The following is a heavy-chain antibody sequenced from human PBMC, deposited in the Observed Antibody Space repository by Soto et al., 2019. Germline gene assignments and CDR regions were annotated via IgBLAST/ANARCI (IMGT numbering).Heavy chain of an antibody. Sequence: QVQLQESGPGLVKPSETLSLTCTVSGGSVSSGSYYWSWIRQPPGKGLEWIGYIYYSGSTNYNPSLKSRVTISVDSSKNQFSLKLSSVTAADTAVHYCARDLRYCSGGSCYSNWFDPWGQGTLVTVSS. V-gene: IGHV4-61*01. CDR2: IYYSGST. J-gene: IGHJ5*02. D-gene: IGHD2-15*01. CDR1: GGSVSSGSYY. CDR3: ARDLRYCSGGSCYSNWFDP.